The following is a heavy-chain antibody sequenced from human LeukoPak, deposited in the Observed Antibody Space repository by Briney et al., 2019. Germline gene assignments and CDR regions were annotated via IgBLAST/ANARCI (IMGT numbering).Heavy chain of an antibody. CDR3: ARLNDYGDFDAFDI. D-gene: IGHD4-17*01. Sequence: PGGSLRLSCAASGFTFSSYWMSWVRQAPGKGLEWVANIKQDGSEKYYVDSVKGRFTISRDNAKSSLYLQMNSLRAEDTAVYYCARLNDYGDFDAFDIWGQGTMVTVSS. V-gene: IGHV3-7*01. CDR1: GFTFSSYW. J-gene: IGHJ3*02. CDR2: IKQDGSEK.